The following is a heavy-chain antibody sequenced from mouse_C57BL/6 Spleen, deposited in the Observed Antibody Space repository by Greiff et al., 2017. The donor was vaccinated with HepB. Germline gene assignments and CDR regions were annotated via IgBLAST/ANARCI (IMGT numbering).Heavy chain of an antibody. J-gene: IGHJ2*01. CDR1: GYSITSGYD. V-gene: IGHV3-1*01. CDR2: ISYSGST. D-gene: IGHD2-3*01. CDR3: ARDYDGSFDY. Sequence: EVQRVESGPGMVKPSQSLSLTCTVTGYSITSGYDWHWIRHFPGNKLEWMGYISYSGSTNYNPSLKSRISITHDTSKNHFFLKLNSVTTEDTATYYCARDYDGSFDYWGQGTTLTVSS.